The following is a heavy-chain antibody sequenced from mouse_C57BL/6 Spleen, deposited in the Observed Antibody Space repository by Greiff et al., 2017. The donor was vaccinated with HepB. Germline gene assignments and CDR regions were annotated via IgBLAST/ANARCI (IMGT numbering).Heavy chain of an antibody. V-gene: IGHV1-26*01. CDR3: ARSGLRYWYFDV. D-gene: IGHD1-1*01. CDR1: GYTFTDYY. J-gene: IGHJ1*03. Sequence: VQLQQSGPELVKPGASVKISCKASGYTFTDYYMNWVKQSHGKSLEWIGDINHNNGGTSYNQKFKGKATLTVDKSSSTAYMELRSLTSEDSAVYYCARSGLRYWYFDVWGTGTTVTVSS. CDR2: INHNNGGT.